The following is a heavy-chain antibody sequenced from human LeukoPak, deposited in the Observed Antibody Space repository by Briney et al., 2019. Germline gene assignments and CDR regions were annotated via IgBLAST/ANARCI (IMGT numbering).Heavy chain of an antibody. CDR3: ARSGSYFAFDY. V-gene: IGHV3-53*01. Sequence: GGSLRLSCAASGFTFSSYAMNWVRQAPGKGLEWVSVIYSGGSTYYADSVKGRFAISRDNSKNTLYLQMNSLRAEDTAVYYCARSGSYFAFDYWGQGTLVTVSS. J-gene: IGHJ4*02. CDR1: GFTFSSYA. CDR2: IYSGGST. D-gene: IGHD1-26*01.